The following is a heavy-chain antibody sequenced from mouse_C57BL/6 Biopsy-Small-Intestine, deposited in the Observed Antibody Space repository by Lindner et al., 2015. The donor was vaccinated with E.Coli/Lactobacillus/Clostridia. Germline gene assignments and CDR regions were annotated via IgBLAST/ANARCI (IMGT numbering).Heavy chain of an antibody. J-gene: IGHJ3*01. D-gene: IGHD2-3*01. CDR1: GYDFSFYW. Sequence: VQLQESGSDVVKPGASVRISCKTSGYDFSFYWMNWVKQRPGKGLEWIGRIYPGDGDTDHNGKFKGKATLTADKSSSTAYMQLSSLTSEDSAVYFCADGYYGGFPYWGQGTLVTVSA. CDR3: ADGYYGGFPY. V-gene: IGHV1-82*01. CDR2: IYPGDGDT.